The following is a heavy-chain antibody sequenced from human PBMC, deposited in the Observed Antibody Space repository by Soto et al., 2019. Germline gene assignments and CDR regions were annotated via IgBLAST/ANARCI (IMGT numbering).Heavy chain of an antibody. CDR2: INHSGST. V-gene: IGHV4-34*01. CDR1: GGSFSGYY. D-gene: IGHD6-13*01. CDR3: ARRAGTIYYYYYYGMDV. J-gene: IGHJ6*02. Sequence: QVQLQQWGAGLLKPSETLSLTCAVYGGSFSGYYWSWIRQPPGKGLEWIGEINHSGSTNYNPSLKSRVTISVDTSKNQFSLKLSSVTAADTAVYYCARRAGTIYYYYYYGMDVWGQGTTVTVSS.